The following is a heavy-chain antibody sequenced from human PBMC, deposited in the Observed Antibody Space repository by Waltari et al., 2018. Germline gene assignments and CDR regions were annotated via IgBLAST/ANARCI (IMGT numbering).Heavy chain of an antibody. CDR2: IYASGST. CDR3: ARDRCNSTSCLSRGAFDI. Sequence: QVQLQESGPGLVKPSETLSLTCTVSGGSISSYYWSWVRQPAGQGLEWIGRIYASGSTNYTPPLGSRVTMSVDTSKNHFSLRLTSVTAADTAVYYCARDRCNSTSCLSRGAFDIWGQGTMVTVSS. D-gene: IGHD2-2*01. V-gene: IGHV4-4*07. J-gene: IGHJ3*02. CDR1: GGSISSYY.